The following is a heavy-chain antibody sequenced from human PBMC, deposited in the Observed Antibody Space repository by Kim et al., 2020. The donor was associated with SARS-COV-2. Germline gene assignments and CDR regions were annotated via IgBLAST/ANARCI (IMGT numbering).Heavy chain of an antibody. J-gene: IGHJ4*02. V-gene: IGHV4-34*01. CDR1: GGSFSGYY. Sequence: SETLSLTCAVYGGSFSGYYWSWIRQPPGKGLEWIGEINHSGSTNYNPSLKSRVTISVDTSKNQFSLKLSSVTAADTAVYYCARLGRGSSSLDYWGQGTLVTVSS. CDR2: INHSGST. D-gene: IGHD6-6*01. CDR3: ARLGRGSSSLDY.